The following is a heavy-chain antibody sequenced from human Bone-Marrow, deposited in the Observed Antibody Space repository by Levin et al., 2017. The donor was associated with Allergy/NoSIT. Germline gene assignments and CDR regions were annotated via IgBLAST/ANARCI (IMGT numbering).Heavy chain of an antibody. CDR3: ARGRWDSSGWYYFDH. D-gene: IGHD3-22*01. CDR1: GGSISGYY. Sequence: PSETLSLTCAVSGGSISGYYWSWIRQPPGKGLEWIGYIYHNGRTKYNSDLESRVIISEDTSKNHFSLSLTSVTASDTAVYFCARGRWDSSGWYYFDHWGQGALVAVSS. J-gene: IGHJ4*02. CDR2: IYHNGRT. V-gene: IGHV4-59*01.